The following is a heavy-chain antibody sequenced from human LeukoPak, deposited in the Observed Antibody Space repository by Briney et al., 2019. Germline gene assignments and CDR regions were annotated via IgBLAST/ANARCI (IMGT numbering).Heavy chain of an antibody. Sequence: PSETLSLTCTVSGGSISSYYWSWIRQPPGKGLEWIGYIYHSGSTNYNPSLESRVTISVDTSRNQFSLKLSSVTAADTAVYYCARRGGVTFFDYWGQGTLVTVSS. CDR2: IYHSGST. CDR3: ARRGGVTFFDY. V-gene: IGHV4-59*08. D-gene: IGHD2-8*01. J-gene: IGHJ4*02. CDR1: GGSISSYY.